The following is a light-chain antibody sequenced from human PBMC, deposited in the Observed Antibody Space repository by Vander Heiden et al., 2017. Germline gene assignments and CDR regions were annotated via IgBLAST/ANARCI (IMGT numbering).Light chain of an antibody. Sequence: EIVMTQPPLSLPVTPGEPASISCRSSQSLLHSNGYNYLDWYLQRPGQSPQLLIYLGSNRASGVPDRFSGSGSGTDFTLKISRVEAEDVGVYFCMQALQTPPWTFGQGTKVEIK. J-gene: IGKJ1*01. V-gene: IGKV2-28*01. CDR3: MQALQTPPWT. CDR2: LGS. CDR1: QSLLHSNGYNY.